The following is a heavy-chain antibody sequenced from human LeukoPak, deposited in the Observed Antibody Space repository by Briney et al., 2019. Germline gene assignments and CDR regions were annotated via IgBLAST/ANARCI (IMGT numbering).Heavy chain of an antibody. V-gene: IGHV1-69*05. CDR3: ARDQGLVGATTYYYYYMDV. Sequence: ASVKVSCKASGGTFSSYAISWVRQAPGQGLEWMGGIIPIFGTANYAQKFQGRVTITTDESTSTAYMELSSLRSEDTAVYYCARDQGLVGATTYYYYYMDVGGKGPTVTVSS. CDR1: GGTFSSYA. J-gene: IGHJ6*03. CDR2: IIPIFGTA. D-gene: IGHD1-26*01.